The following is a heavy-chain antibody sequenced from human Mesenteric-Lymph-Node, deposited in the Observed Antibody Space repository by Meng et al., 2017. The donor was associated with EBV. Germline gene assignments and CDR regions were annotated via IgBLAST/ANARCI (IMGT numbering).Heavy chain of an antibody. CDR2: MNPKTGNT. D-gene: IGHD2-15*01. Sequence: QGQRMQSGAGVKKPGASVRVSCTASGYTFSNYDINWVRQAPGQGLEWMGWMNPKTGNTGFAQKFKGRVTMTRNTSISTGYMELRSLRSDDTAVYYCARASGWSYLAFWGQGTLVTVSS. V-gene: IGHV1-8*01. J-gene: IGHJ4*02. CDR3: ARASGWSYLAF. CDR1: GYTFSNYD.